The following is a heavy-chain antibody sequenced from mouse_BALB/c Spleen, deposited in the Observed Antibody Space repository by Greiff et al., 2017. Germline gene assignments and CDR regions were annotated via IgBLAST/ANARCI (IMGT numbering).Heavy chain of an antibody. Sequence: EVQLQESGGGLVKLGGSLKLSCAASGFTFSSYYMSWVRQTPEKRLELVAAINSNGGSTYYPDTVKGRFTISRDNAKNTLYLQMSSLKSEDTALYYCARQGYGSSRYWYFDVWGAGTTVTVSS. CDR2: INSNGGST. D-gene: IGHD1-1*01. V-gene: IGHV5-6-2*01. CDR1: GFTFSSYY. CDR3: ARQGYGSSRYWYFDV. J-gene: IGHJ1*01.